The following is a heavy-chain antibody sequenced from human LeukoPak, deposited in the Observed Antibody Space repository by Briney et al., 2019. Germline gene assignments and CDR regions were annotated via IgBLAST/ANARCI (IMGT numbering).Heavy chain of an antibody. J-gene: IGHJ4*02. CDR2: INHSGST. Sequence: SETLSLTCAVYGGSFSGYYWSWIRQPPGKGLEWIGEINHSGSTNYNPSLKSRVTISVDTSKNQFSLKLSSVTAADTAVYYCAARLSDYWGQGTLVTVSS. CDR3: AARLSDY. CDR1: GGSFSGYY. V-gene: IGHV4-34*01. D-gene: IGHD6-25*01.